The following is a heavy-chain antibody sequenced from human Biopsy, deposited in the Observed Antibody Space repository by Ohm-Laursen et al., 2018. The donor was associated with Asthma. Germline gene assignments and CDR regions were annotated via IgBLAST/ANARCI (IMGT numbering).Heavy chain of an antibody. J-gene: IGHJ2*01. Sequence: TLSLTCIVSGDAMSTSGSYWDWIRQSPGKGLEWIGSIYYSGRTYYNPSLESRVTISADTSKNHFSMKLTSVTAADTAVYYCARAVSSSSYWYFDLWGRGDLVTVSS. CDR3: ARAVSSSSYWYFDL. CDR2: IYYSGRT. D-gene: IGHD6-6*01. CDR1: GDAMSTSGSY. V-gene: IGHV4-39*02.